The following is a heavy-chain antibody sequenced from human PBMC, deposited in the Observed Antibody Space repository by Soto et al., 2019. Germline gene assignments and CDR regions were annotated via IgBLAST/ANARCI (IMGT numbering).Heavy chain of an antibody. Sequence: PADPLCLTGTVPGGSVSIGSYYWSWIWPPTGKGLEWIVYIYYSASTRYNPSLKSRVTISVDTSNNHFYLKLSSVTAADTAVYYCARSRAVAGTWRYCSCYYGIDVWGQGTTVTVSS. D-gene: IGHD6-19*01. V-gene: IGHV4-61*03. J-gene: IGHJ6*02. CDR2: IYYSAST. CDR3: ARSRAVAGTWRYCSCYYGIDV. CDR1: GGSVSIGSYY.